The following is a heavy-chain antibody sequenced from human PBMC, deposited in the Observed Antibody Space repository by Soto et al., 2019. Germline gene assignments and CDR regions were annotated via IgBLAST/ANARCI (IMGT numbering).Heavy chain of an antibody. Sequence: LSLTCAVSGGSISSGGYSWSWIRQPPGKGLEWIGYIYHSGSTYYNPSLKSRVTISVDRSKNQFSLKLSSVTAADTAVYYCARNIVVVPAAPLGWFDPWGQGTLVTVSS. D-gene: IGHD2-2*01. CDR1: GGSISSGGYS. J-gene: IGHJ5*02. CDR2: IYHSGST. CDR3: ARNIVVVPAAPLGWFDP. V-gene: IGHV4-30-2*01.